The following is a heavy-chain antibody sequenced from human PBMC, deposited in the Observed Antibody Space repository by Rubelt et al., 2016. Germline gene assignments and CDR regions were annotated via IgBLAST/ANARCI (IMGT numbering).Heavy chain of an antibody. CDR1: GYTFTNYG. J-gene: IGHJ2*01. V-gene: IGHV1-18*01. Sequence: QVQLVQSGAEVKRPGASVKVSCKASGYTFTNYGIAWVRQAPGQGLEWVGWTSSNNGNTNYAQNLQGRVTMTTDTSTSTAYMGLRSLGSEDTAVYYCAGDGYFDLWGRGTLGTVSS. CDR3: AGDGYFDL. CDR2: TSSNNGNT.